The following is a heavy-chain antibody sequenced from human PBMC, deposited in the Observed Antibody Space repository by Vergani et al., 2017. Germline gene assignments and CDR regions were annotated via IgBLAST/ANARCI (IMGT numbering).Heavy chain of an antibody. CDR1: GYTFTNYY. V-gene: IGHV1-46*03. CDR2: INPSGGST. CDR3: ARPHGDILPPDPRRLDY. Sequence: QVQLEQSGAEVKKPGASVRVSCKTSGYTFTNYYIHWVRQAPGQGLEWMGIINPSGGSTTYAQQFQGRLTMTRDTSTSTVYMDLSNLRSEDTAVYYCARPHGDILPPDPRRLDYWGQGTLVTVSS. J-gene: IGHJ4*02.